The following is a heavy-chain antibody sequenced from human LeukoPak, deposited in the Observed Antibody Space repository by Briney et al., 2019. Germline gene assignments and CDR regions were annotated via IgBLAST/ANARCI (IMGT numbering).Heavy chain of an antibody. CDR2: IYYSGST. J-gene: IGHJ4*02. CDR3: AGGPYSSTCNY. D-gene: IGHD6-13*01. CDR1: GGSISSDGYY. Sequence: PSETLSLTCTVSGGSISSDGYYWSWIRQHPRKGLEWIGYIYYSGSTDYNPSLESRVTISLDTSKNQFSLKLNSMTAADTAVYFCAGGPYSSTCNYWGQGTLVTVSS. V-gene: IGHV4-31*03.